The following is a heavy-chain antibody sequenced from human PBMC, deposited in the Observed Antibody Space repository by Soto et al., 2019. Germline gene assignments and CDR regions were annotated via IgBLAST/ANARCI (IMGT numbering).Heavy chain of an antibody. V-gene: IGHV3-23*01. CDR2: VTGGGDRT. CDR3: ARVAVSIAARRAVYYYYYMDV. D-gene: IGHD6-6*01. Sequence: PGGSLRLSCAASGFTFSTFPMRWVRQAPGKGLEWVSGVTGGGDRTYYADSVKDRFTTSRDNSKNTLYLQMNSLSPEDTALYHCARVAVSIAARRAVYYYYYMDVWGKGTTVTVSS. J-gene: IGHJ6*03. CDR1: GFTFSTFP.